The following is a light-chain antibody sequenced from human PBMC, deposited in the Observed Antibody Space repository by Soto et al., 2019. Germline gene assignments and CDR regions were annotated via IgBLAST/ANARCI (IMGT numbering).Light chain of an antibody. CDR3: QLHTTYPRP. J-gene: IGKJ1*01. CDR2: SAS. Sequence: DIQMTQSPSAVSAAVGDRVTITCRASQDIGYHLGWFQQKPGKAPKRLIYSASSLDSGVPSRFSSTGSGTEFTFTISSLQPDDFATYYCQLHTTYPRPFGQGTKVEVK. CDR1: QDIGYH. V-gene: IGKV1-17*03.